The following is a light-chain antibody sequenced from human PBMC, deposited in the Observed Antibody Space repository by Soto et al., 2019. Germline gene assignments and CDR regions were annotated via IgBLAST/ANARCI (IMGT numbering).Light chain of an antibody. CDR1: QSVSSNY. CDR2: GAS. CDR3: HQSYRSPFT. J-gene: IGKJ2*01. V-gene: IGKV3-20*01. Sequence: EIVLTQSPGTQSLSPGERASLSCRASQSVSSNYLAWYQQRPGQAPRLLIYGASSRATGIPDRFRGSGSGTDFTLTISSLEPEDFAVYYCHQSYRSPFTFGQGTKLEIK.